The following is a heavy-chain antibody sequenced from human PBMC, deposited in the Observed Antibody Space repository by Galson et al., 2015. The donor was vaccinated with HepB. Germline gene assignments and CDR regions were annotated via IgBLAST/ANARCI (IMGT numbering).Heavy chain of an antibody. CDR1: GFTFSSYA. D-gene: IGHD3-22*01. V-gene: IGHV3-30*04. Sequence: SLRLSCAASGFTFSSYAMHWVRQAPGKGLEWVAVISYDGSNKYYADSVKGRFTISRDNSKNTLYLQMNSLRAEDTAVYYCARDLHQFHRTHNYYDSSYFDYWGQGTLVTVSS. J-gene: IGHJ4*02. CDR2: ISYDGSNK. CDR3: ARDLHQFHRTHNYYDSSYFDY.